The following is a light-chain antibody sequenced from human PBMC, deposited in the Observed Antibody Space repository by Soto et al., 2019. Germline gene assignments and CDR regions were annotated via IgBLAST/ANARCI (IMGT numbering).Light chain of an antibody. V-gene: IGKV3-11*01. CDR2: DAS. CDR1: QSVSTY. J-gene: IGKJ2*01. CDR3: QQRSNWYT. Sequence: EIVLTQSPATLSLSPGERATLSCRASQSVSTYLAWYQQKPGQAPRLLIYDASKRATDIPARFSGSGSGTDFTLTISSLEPEDFAVYYGQQRSNWYTFGQGTKLEIK.